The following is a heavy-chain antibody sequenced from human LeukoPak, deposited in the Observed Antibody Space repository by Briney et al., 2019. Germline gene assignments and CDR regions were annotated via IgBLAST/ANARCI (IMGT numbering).Heavy chain of an antibody. CDR1: GFIFNSYS. J-gene: IGHJ4*02. D-gene: IGHD2-15*01. Sequence: PGGSLRLSCAASGFIFNSYSMNWVRQAPGKGLEWVSYISHTGTPTHYADSVKGRLTISRDDAKNSLYLQMNSLRDEDTAVYYCAKDRGYCSGGSCYRYFDYWGQGTLVTVSS. CDR3: AKDRGYCSGGSCYRYFDY. V-gene: IGHV3-48*02. CDR2: ISHTGTPT.